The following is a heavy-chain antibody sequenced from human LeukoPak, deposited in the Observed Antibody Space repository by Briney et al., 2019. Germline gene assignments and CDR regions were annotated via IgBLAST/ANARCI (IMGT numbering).Heavy chain of an antibody. CDR3: ARIIPPARGFDY. Sequence: GGSLRLSCAASGFTFSSYSMNWVRQAPGKGLEWVSSISSSSSYIYYADSVKGRFTISRDNAKNSLYLQMNSLRAEDTAVYYCARIIPPARGFDYWGQGTLVTVSS. CDR1: GFTFSSYS. J-gene: IGHJ4*02. V-gene: IGHV3-21*01. D-gene: IGHD2-21*01. CDR2: ISSSSSYI.